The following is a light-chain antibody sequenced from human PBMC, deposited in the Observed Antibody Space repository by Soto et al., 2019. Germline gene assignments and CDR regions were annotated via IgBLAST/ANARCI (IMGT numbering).Light chain of an antibody. J-gene: IGLJ2*01. CDR3: QSYDSSLSGSYVV. Sequence: QSVLTQPPSVSGAPGQRVTISCTGSSSNIGAGYDVHWYQQLPRTAPKLFIYDNSNRPSGVPDRFSGSKSGTSASLAITGLQAEDEADYYCQSYDSSLSGSYVVFGGGTKLTVL. CDR1: SSNIGAGYD. CDR2: DNS. V-gene: IGLV1-40*01.